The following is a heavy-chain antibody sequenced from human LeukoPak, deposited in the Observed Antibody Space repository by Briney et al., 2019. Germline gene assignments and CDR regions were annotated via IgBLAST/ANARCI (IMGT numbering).Heavy chain of an antibody. CDR3: ARAESGPTAFFDY. V-gene: IGHV4-39*01. J-gene: IGHJ4*02. D-gene: IGHD3-3*01. CDR1: GGSLHSRSHY. Sequence: PSDTLSLTYTLCGGSLHSRSHYGRCIRQFPGKGLQWIASVYFTGSTYYNPSLTSRATVSVDKSKNQFSLKLSCVTAADTAVYYCARAESGPTAFFDYWGQGTLVTVSS. CDR2: VYFTGST.